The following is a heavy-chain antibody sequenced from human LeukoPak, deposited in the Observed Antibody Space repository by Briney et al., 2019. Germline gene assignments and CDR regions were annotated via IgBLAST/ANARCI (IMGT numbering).Heavy chain of an antibody. Sequence: SETLSLTCAVYGGSFSGYYWSWIRQPPGKGLVWIGEINHSGGTNYNPSLKSRVTISVDTSKNQFSLKLSSVTAADTAVYYCARGPIVVVVAAVYYYYGMDVWGQGTTVTVSS. CDR1: GGSFSGYY. CDR2: INHSGGT. V-gene: IGHV4-34*01. D-gene: IGHD2-15*01. CDR3: ARGPIVVVVAAVYYYYGMDV. J-gene: IGHJ6*02.